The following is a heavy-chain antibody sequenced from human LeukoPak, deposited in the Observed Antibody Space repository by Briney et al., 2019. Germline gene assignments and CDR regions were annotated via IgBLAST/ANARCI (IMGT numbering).Heavy chain of an antibody. J-gene: IGHJ4*02. V-gene: IGHV3-74*01. CDR3: ASLTNYDFWSGTVDY. CDR1: GFTFSSYW. D-gene: IGHD3-3*01. CDR2: INSDGSST. Sequence: TGGSLRLSCAASGFTFSSYWMHWVRQAPGKGLVWVSRINSDGSSTSYADSVKGRFTISRDNAKNTLYLQMSSLRAEDTAVYYCASLTNYDFWSGTVDYWSQGTLVTVSS.